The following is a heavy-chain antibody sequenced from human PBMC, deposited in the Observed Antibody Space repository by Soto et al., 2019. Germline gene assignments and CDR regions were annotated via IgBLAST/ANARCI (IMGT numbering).Heavy chain of an antibody. Sequence: SETLSLTCTVSGGSISSYYWSWIRQPAGKGLEWIGRIYTSGSTNYNPSLKSRVTMSVDTSKNQFSLKLSSVTAADTAVYYCAGIIVVVPAAPRNWFDPWGQGTLVTVSS. J-gene: IGHJ5*02. CDR1: GGSISSYY. CDR3: AGIIVVVPAAPRNWFDP. D-gene: IGHD2-2*01. V-gene: IGHV4-4*07. CDR2: IYTSGST.